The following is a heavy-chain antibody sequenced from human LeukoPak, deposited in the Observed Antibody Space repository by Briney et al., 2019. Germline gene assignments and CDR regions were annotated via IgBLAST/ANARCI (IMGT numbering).Heavy chain of an antibody. J-gene: IGHJ4*02. CDR2: ISAYNGNT. D-gene: IGHD3-22*01. CDR1: GYTFPSYG. V-gene: IGHV1-18*01. Sequence: ASVKVSCKASGYTFPSYGISWVRQAPGQGLEWMGWISAYNGNTNYAQKLQGRVTMTTDTSTSTAYMELRSLRSDDTAVYYCARGTPNYYDSSGYDYWGQGTLVTVSS. CDR3: ARGTPNYYDSSGYDY.